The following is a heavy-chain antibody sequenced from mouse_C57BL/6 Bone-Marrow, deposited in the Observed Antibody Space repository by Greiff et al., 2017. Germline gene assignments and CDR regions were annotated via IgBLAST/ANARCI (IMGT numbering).Heavy chain of an antibody. CDR3: ARIPTLLPFYYAMDY. V-gene: IGHV2-2*01. J-gene: IGHJ2*01. CDR1: GFSLTSYG. D-gene: IGHD1-1*02. Sequence: QVQLKESGPGLVQPSQSLSITCTVSGFSLTSYGVHWVRQSPGKGLEWQGVIWSGGSTDYNAAFISRLSISKDNSKSQVFFKMNSLQADDTAIYYCARIPTLLPFYYAMDYWGQGTTLTVSS. CDR2: IWSGGST.